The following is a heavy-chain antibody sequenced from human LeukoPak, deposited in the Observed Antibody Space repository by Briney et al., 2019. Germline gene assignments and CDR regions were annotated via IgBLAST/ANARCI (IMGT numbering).Heavy chain of an antibody. CDR1: GFTFTNSA. D-gene: IGHD1-26*01. CDR2: IVVGSGYT. V-gene: IGHV1-58*01. Sequence: GTSVKASCKASGFTFTNSAVQWVRQTRGQRLEWIGWIVVGSGYTNYAQKFQERVTITRDMSTGTAYMELSSLRSEDTAVYYCAAAGSYYGPDYWGRGTRLTVSS. CDR3: AAAGSYYGPDY. J-gene: IGHJ4*02.